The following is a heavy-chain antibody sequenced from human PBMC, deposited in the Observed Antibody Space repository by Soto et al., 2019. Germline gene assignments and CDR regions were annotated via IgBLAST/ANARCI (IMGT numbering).Heavy chain of an antibody. J-gene: IGHJ3*02. V-gene: IGHV1-24*01. CDR1: GYTLTELS. CDR3: ATPLQYCSGGSCYVDDAFDI. CDR2: FDPEDGET. Sequence: GASVKVSCKVSGYTLTELSMHWVRQAPGKGLEWMGGFDPEDGETIYAQKFQGRVTMTEDTSTDTAYMELSSLRSEGTAVYDCATPLQYCSGGSCYVDDAFDIWGQGTMVTVSS. D-gene: IGHD2-15*01.